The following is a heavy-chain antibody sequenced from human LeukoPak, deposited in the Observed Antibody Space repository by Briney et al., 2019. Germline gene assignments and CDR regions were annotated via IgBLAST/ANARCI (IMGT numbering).Heavy chain of an antibody. CDR3: ARLTGYRSYYFDY. CDR2: IYSGCST. V-gene: IGHV3-66*01. CDR1: GFTVSSNY. Sequence: GGSLRLSCAASGFTVSSNYMSWGRQAPGKGLEGVSVIYSGCSTYYADPVKGRFNISRDNSKNTLYLQMNSLRAEDTAVYYCARLTGYRSYYFDYWGQGTLVTVSS. D-gene: IGHD3-9*01. J-gene: IGHJ4*02.